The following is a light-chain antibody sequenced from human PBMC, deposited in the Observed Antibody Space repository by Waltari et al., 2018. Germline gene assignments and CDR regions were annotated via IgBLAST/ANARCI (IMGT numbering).Light chain of an antibody. CDR3: QQYDKWLRYS. J-gene: IGKJ2*01. CDR1: QSISTN. CDR2: GAS. Sequence: IVMTQSPATLSVSPGERATLSGRASQSISTNLAWFQEKPGQAPRLLIYGASTRATGVPARFSGSGSGTYFTLVISSLQSEDFAVYYCQQYDKWLRYSFGQGTKLEIK. V-gene: IGKV3-15*01.